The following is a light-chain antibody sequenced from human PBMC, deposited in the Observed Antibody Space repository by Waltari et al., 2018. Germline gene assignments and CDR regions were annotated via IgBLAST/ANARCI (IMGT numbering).Light chain of an antibody. Sequence: EIVMTQSPATLSVSPGERATLSCRASQSLSNNLAWYQQKPGQAPRLLIYGASTRATGIPARFSGSGSETEFTLTISSLQSEDFVIDYCQQYNNWPPQYTFGQGTKLEIK. J-gene: IGKJ2*01. CDR3: QQYNNWPPQYT. CDR2: GAS. V-gene: IGKV3-15*01. CDR1: QSLSNN.